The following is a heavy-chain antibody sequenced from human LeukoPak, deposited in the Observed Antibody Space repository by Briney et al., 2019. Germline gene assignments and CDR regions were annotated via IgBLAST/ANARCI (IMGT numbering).Heavy chain of an antibody. J-gene: IGHJ4*02. D-gene: IGHD4-11*01. CDR2: IWNDGSNK. CDR3: AKDAQRGFDYSNSLEN. CDR1: GFIFSNYG. V-gene: IGHV3-33*06. Sequence: GGSLRLSCGASGFIFSNYGMHWVRQAPGKGLEWVAVIWNDGSNKYYADSVKGRFTVSRDNSQNRLYLQMNSLRPEDTAVYYCAKDAQRGFDYSNSLENWGQGTLVTVSS.